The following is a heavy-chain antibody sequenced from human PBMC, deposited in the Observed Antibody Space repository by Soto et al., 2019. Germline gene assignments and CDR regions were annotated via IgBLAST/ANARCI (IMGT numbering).Heavy chain of an antibody. Sequence: GGSLRLSCAASGFTFSSYGMHWVRQAPGKGLEWVSSISSSSGYIYYADSVKGRFTISRDNAKNSLYLQMNSLRAEDTAVYYCRWYVGGYYGMDVWGQGTTVTAP. J-gene: IGHJ6*02. D-gene: IGHD6-13*01. V-gene: IGHV3-21*01. CDR1: GFTFSSYG. CDR3: RWYVGGYYGMDV. CDR2: ISSSSGYI.